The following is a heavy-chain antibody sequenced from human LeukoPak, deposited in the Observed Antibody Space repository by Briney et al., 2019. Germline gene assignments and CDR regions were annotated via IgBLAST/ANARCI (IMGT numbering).Heavy chain of an antibody. V-gene: IGHV1-8*01. J-gene: IGHJ5*02. CDR2: MNPNSGNT. D-gene: IGHD3-10*02. CDR3: ARGMFPHLAYLFDP. CDR1: GYTFTSYD. Sequence: GASVKVSCKASGYTFTSYDINWVRQATGQGLEWMGWMNPNSGNTGYAVKFQGRVTMTRNTSISTLYMELSSVRSEDTAVYYCARGMFPHLAYLFDPWGQGTLVTVSS.